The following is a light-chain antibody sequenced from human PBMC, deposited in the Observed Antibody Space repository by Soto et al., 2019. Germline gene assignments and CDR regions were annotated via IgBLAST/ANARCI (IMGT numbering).Light chain of an antibody. CDR1: QGISSY. J-gene: IGKJ5*01. Sequence: AIAVSQSPSSFSASTGDSVPITCRASQGISSYLAWYQQKPGKAPKLLIYVASTLQSGVPSRFSGSGSGTDFTLTISCLQSEDFATYYCQQYYSYPRTFGQGTKLDIK. CDR2: VAS. V-gene: IGKV1-8*01. CDR3: QQYYSYPRT.